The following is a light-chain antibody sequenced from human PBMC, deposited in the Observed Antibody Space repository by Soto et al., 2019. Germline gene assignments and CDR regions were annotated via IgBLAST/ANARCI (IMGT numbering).Light chain of an antibody. CDR1: SSDVGGYNY. J-gene: IGLJ3*02. CDR3: NSYTSSTTWV. V-gene: IGLV2-14*01. Sequence: QSVLTQPASVSGSPGQSITISCTGTSSDVGGYNYVSWYQQHPGKAPKLIISEVSNRPSGVSNRFSGSKSGNTASLTISGLQAEDEADYYCNSYTSSTTWVFGGRTKLTVL. CDR2: EVS.